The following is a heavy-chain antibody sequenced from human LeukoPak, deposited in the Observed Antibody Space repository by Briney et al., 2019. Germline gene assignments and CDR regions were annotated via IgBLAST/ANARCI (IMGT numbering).Heavy chain of an antibody. Sequence: PGGSLRLSCAASGFTFSSYAMSWVRQAPGKGLEWVSAISGSGGSTYYADSVKGRFTISRDNSKNTLYLQMNSLRAEDTAVYYCAKDRIAAAGRGFRLDPWGQGTLVTVSS. CDR1: GFTFSSYA. D-gene: IGHD6-13*01. CDR2: ISGSGGST. CDR3: AKDRIAAAGRGFRLDP. J-gene: IGHJ5*02. V-gene: IGHV3-23*01.